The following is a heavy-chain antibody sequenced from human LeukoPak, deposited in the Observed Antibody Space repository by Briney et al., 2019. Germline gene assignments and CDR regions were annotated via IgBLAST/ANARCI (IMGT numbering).Heavy chain of an antibody. CDR2: IYNSGST. CDR1: GGSISSYY. CDR3: ARGDGYSFWEEDYYMDA. Sequence: SETLSLTCTVSGGSISSYYWNWIRQPPGKGLEWIGYIYNSGSTNYNPSLKSRVTISLDTSKNQFSLRLSSVTAADTAVYYCARGDGYSFWEEDYYMDAWGKGTTVTISS. J-gene: IGHJ6*03. V-gene: IGHV4-59*01. D-gene: IGHD5-24*01.